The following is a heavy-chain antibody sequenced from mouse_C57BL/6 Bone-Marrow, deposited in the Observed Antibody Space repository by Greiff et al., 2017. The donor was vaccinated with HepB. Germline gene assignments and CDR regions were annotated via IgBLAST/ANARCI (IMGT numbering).Heavy chain of an antibody. V-gene: IGHV1-18*01. Sequence: ELQLQQSGPELVKPGASVKIPCKASGYTFTDYNMDWVKQSHGKSLEWIGDINPNNGGTIYNQKFKGKATLTVDKSSSTAYMELRSLTSEDTAVYYCARLDYGQATGYFDVWGTGTTVTVSS. CDR3: ARLDYGQATGYFDV. CDR2: INPNNGGT. J-gene: IGHJ1*03. CDR1: GYTFTDYN. D-gene: IGHD1-1*01.